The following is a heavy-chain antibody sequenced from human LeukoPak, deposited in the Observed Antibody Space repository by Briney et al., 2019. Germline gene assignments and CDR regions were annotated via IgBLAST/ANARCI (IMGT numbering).Heavy chain of an antibody. CDR3: AREEQYNNFFDY. J-gene: IGHJ4*02. V-gene: IGHV1-2*02. CDR2: INPNSGDT. Sequence: ASVKVSCKASGYTFTGYYIHWVRQAPGQGLEWMGWINPNSGDTTYAQKFQGRVTMTRDTSISSAYMDLSRLNSDDTAVYFCAREEQYNNFFDYWGQGTPVTVSS. CDR1: GYTFTGYY. D-gene: IGHD1/OR15-1a*01.